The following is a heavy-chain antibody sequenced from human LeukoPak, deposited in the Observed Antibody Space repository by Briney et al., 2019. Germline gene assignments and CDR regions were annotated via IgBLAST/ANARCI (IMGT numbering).Heavy chain of an antibody. CDR1: GYTFTGYY. D-gene: IGHD2-15*01. J-gene: IGHJ5*02. CDR3: AREGLAANWFDP. Sequence: ASVKVSCKASGYTFTGYYMHWVRQAPGQGLEWMGWINPNSGGTNYAQKFQGRVTMARDTSISTAYMELSRLRSDDTAVYYCAREGLAANWFDPWGQGTLVTVSS. V-gene: IGHV1-2*02. CDR2: INPNSGGT.